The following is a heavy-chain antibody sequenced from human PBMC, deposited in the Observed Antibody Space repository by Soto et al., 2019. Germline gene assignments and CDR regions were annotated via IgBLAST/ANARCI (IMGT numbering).Heavy chain of an antibody. CDR2: IDPKSGGT. Sequence: QLQLVQSGAQVTKPGASVKVSCRISGPTFITYFIHWVRQPPGQGLEWMGWIDPKSGGTTYEQKFRGRVTMTRDTSIHTAYMDLNRLTSDDTAMYYCARVSMDVPEWGQGTLITVSS. CDR1: GPTFITYF. J-gene: IGHJ4*02. D-gene: IGHD6-6*01. V-gene: IGHV1-2*02. CDR3: ARVSMDVPE.